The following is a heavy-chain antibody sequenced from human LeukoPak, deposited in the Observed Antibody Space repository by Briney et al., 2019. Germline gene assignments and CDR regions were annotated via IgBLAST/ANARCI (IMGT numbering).Heavy chain of an antibody. J-gene: IGHJ4*02. CDR2: INHSGST. V-gene: IGHV4-34*01. CDR3: ASSPNPGPRDATYYFDY. CDR1: GGSFSGYY. Sequence: SETLSLTCAVYGGSFSGYYWSWIRQPPGKGLEWIGEINHSGSTNYNPSLKSRVTISVDTSKNQFSLKLSSVTAADTAVYYCASSPNPGPRDATYYFDYWGQGTLVTVSS.